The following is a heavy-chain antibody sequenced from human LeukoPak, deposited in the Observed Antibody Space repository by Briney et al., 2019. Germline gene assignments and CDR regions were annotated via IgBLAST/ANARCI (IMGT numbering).Heavy chain of an antibody. V-gene: IGHV3-23*01. CDR3: AKDRYCSGGSCYSADYFDY. CDR2: ISGSGGST. D-gene: IGHD2-15*01. J-gene: IGHJ4*02. Sequence: GGSLRLSCAASGFTFSSYAMSWVRQAPGKGLEWVSAISGSGGSTYYADSVKGRFTISRDNSKNTLYLQMNSLRAEDTAVYYCAKDRYCSGGSCYSADYFDYWGQRTLVTVSS. CDR1: GFTFSSYA.